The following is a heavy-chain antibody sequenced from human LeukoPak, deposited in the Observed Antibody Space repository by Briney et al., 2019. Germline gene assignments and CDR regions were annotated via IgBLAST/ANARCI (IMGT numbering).Heavy chain of an antibody. Sequence: PGGSLRLSCAASGFTFDDYAMHWVRHAPGKGLEWVSGISWNSGSIGYADSVKGRFTISRDNAKNSLYLQMNSLRAEDTALYYCAKATVGATSGVWDYWGQGTLVTVSS. CDR1: GFTFDDYA. CDR3: AKATVGATSGVWDY. D-gene: IGHD1-26*01. CDR2: ISWNSGSI. V-gene: IGHV3-9*01. J-gene: IGHJ4*02.